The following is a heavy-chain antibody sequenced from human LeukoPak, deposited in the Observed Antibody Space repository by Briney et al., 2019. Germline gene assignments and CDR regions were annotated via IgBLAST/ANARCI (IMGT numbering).Heavy chain of an antibody. J-gene: IGHJ3*02. CDR2: IYPGDSDT. D-gene: IGHD4-23*01. V-gene: IGHV5-51*01. CDR1: GYSFTSYW. CDR3: ARPDYGGNPHDAFDI. Sequence: GESLKISCKGSGYSFTSYWIGWVRQMPGKGLGWMGIIYPGDSDTRYSPSFQGQVTISADKSISTAYLQWSSLKASDTAMNYCARPDYGGNPHDAFDIWGQGTMVTVSS.